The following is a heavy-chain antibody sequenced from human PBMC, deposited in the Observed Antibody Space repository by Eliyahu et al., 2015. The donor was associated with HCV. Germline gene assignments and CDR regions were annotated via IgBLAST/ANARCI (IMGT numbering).Heavy chain of an antibody. D-gene: IGHD3-16*02. V-gene: IGHV4-34*01. J-gene: IGHJ3*02. Sequence: QVQLQQWGAGLLKPSETLSLTCAVYGGSFSGYYWXXTRQPPGKGLEWIGEIXHSGSTNYNPSLKSRVTISVDTSKNQFSLKLSSVTAADTAVYYCARIPFYDYVWGSYRSIAGAFDIWGQGTMVTVSS. CDR2: IXHSGST. CDR1: GGSFSGYY. CDR3: ARIPFYDYVWGSYRSIAGAFDI.